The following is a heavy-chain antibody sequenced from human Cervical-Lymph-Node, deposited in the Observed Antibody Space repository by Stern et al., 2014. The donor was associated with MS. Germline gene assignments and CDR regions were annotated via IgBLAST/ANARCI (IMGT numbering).Heavy chain of an antibody. CDR1: AFTFSSYA. V-gene: IGHV3-64*01. Sequence: EVQLVESGGGPVQPGGSLRLSCEASAFTFSSYAMHWVRQAPGKGLEYVSAISSNGGSTYYANSVKGRFTISRDNSKNTLYLQMGSLRAEDRAVYYCARGDSSGCPDYWGQGTLVTVSS. CDR3: ARGDSSGCPDY. D-gene: IGHD6-19*01. J-gene: IGHJ4*02. CDR2: ISSNGGST.